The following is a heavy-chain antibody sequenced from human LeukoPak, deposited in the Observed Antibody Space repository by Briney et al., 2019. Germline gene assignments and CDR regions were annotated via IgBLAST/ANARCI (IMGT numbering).Heavy chain of an antibody. J-gene: IGHJ4*02. CDR1: GFIFSSYE. Sequence: GGSLRLSCAASGFIFSSYEMNWVRQAPGTGLEWVSYIGSSGSTIYYADSVKGRFTISRDNANNSLYLQMNSLRAEDTAVYYCARDPDYWGQGNLVTVSS. CDR2: IGSSGSTI. V-gene: IGHV3-48*03. CDR3: ARDPDY.